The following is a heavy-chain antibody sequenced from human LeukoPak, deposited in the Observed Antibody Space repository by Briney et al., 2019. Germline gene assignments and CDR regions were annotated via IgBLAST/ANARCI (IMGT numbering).Heavy chain of an antibody. D-gene: IGHD6-19*01. Sequence: PGGSLRLSCAASGFTFSSYSMNWVRQAPGKGLEWVSSISSSSSYIYYADSVKGRFTISRDNAKNSLYLQMSSLRAEATAVYYCARDGEWLSFDYWGQGTLVTVSS. CDR3: ARDGEWLSFDY. J-gene: IGHJ4*02. V-gene: IGHV3-21*01. CDR2: ISSSSSYI. CDR1: GFTFSSYS.